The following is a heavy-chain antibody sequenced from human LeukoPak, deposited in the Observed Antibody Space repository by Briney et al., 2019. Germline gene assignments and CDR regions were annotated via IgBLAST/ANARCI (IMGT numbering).Heavy chain of an antibody. D-gene: IGHD3-3*01. CDR3: AKGYTFHGVAHDSGYFDY. Sequence: GGSLRLSCVTSGFTFADYTMHWVRQVPGKGLEWLSGITWDGGNLAYADSVKGRFTISRDNAKNSLYLQMNSLRNEDMAFYSSAKGYTFHGVAHDSGYFDYWGQGTLVTVSS. CDR2: ITWDGGNL. J-gene: IGHJ4*02. V-gene: IGHV3-9*03. CDR1: GFTFADYT.